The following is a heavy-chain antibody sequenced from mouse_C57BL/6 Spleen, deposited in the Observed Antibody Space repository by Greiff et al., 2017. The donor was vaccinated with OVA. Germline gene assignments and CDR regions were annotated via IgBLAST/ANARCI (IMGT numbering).Heavy chain of an antibody. CDR2: IHPNSGST. Sequence: QVQLQQPGAELVKPGASVKLSCKASGYTFTSYWMHWVKQRPGQGLEWIGMIHPNSGSTNYNEKFKSTATLTVDKSSSTAYMQLSSLTSEDSAVYYCARGGDWDAEYSMDYWGQGTSVTVSS. CDR1: GYTFTSYW. V-gene: IGHV1-64*01. CDR3: ARGGDWDAEYSMDY. D-gene: IGHD4-1*01. J-gene: IGHJ4*01.